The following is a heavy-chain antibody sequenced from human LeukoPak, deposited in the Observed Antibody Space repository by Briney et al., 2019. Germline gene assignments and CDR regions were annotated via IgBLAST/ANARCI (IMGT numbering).Heavy chain of an antibody. J-gene: IGHJ4*02. CDR3: ARDFQGGSCDY. CDR1: GYTCSSHA. CDR2: INTNTGNP. V-gene: IGHV7-4-1*02. Sequence: ASVKVSCKASGYTCSSHAMYWVRQAPGQGLEWMGWINTNTGNPTYAQGFTGRFVFSLDTSVSTAYLQISSLKAEDTAVYYCARDFQGGSCDYWGQGTLVTVSS. D-gene: IGHD2-15*01.